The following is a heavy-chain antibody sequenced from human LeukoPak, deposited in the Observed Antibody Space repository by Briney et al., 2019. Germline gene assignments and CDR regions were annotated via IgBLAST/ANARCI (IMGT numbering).Heavy chain of an antibody. V-gene: IGHV3-49*04. CDR1: GFTFGDYA. Sequence: GGSLRLSCTASGFTFGDYAMSWVRQAPGKGLEWVGFIRSKAYGGTTEYAASVKGRFTISRDDSKSIAYLHMNSLKTEDTAVYYCTRTTWIQLLDYWGQGTLVTVSS. CDR3: TRTTWIQLLDY. CDR2: IRSKAYGGTT. D-gene: IGHD5-18*01. J-gene: IGHJ4*02.